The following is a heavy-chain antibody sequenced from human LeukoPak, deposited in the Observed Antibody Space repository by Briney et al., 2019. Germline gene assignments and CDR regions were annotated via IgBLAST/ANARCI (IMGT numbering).Heavy chain of an antibody. Sequence: GGSLRLSCAASGFTFSSYSMNWVRQAPGKGLEWVSSISSSSSYIYYADSVKGRFTISRDNAKSSLYLQMNSLRAEDTAVYYCARTTDYGDYVEYFQHWGQGTLVTVSS. CDR2: ISSSSSYI. CDR1: GFTFSSYS. D-gene: IGHD4-17*01. V-gene: IGHV3-21*01. J-gene: IGHJ1*01. CDR3: ARTTDYGDYVEYFQH.